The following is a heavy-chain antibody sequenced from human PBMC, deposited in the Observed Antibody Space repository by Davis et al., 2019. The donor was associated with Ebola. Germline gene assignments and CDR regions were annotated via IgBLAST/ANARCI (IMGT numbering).Heavy chain of an antibody. CDR2: IYYSGST. J-gene: IGHJ4*02. CDR1: GGSISSYY. Sequence: MPSETLSLTCTVSGGSISSYYWSWIRQPPGKGLEWIGYIYYSGSTNYNPSLKSRVTISVDTSKNQFSLKLSSVTAADTAAYYCARGSYYYDSSAIGGFFDYWGQGTLVTVSS. CDR3: ARGSYYYDSSAIGGFFDY. D-gene: IGHD3-22*01. V-gene: IGHV4-59*01.